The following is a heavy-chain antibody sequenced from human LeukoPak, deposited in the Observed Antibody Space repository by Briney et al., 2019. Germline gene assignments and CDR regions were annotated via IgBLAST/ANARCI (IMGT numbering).Heavy chain of an antibody. V-gene: IGHV3-15*01. CDR2: IKTKTDGGTT. Sequence: GGSLRLSCAASGFTFSNAWMSWVRQAPGKRLEWVGRIKTKTDGGTTDYAAPVKGRFTISRDDSKNTLYLQMNSLKTEDTAVYYCTTDPDCSGGTCYGYYYYIDVWGKGTTVTVSS. CDR1: GFTFSNAW. J-gene: IGHJ6*03. D-gene: IGHD2-15*01. CDR3: TTDPDCSGGTCYGYYYYIDV.